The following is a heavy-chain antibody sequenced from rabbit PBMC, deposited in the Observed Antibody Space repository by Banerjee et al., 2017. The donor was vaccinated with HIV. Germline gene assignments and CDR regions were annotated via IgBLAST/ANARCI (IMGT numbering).Heavy chain of an antibody. Sequence: QEQLVESGGDLVKPEGSLTLTCTASGFSFSSKYVMCWVRQAPGKGLEWIGCIYTGDGSTYYASWAKGRFTISKTSSTTVTLQMTSLTAADTATYFCARSFATDVGAGYPFNLWGQGTWSPS. CDR1: GFSFSSKYV. D-gene: IGHD7-1*01. CDR3: ARSFATDVGAGYPFNL. V-gene: IGHV1S45*01. CDR2: IYTGDGST. J-gene: IGHJ4*01.